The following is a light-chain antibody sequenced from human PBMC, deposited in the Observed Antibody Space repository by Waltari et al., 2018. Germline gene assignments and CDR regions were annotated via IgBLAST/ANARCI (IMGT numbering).Light chain of an antibody. V-gene: IGKV1-13*02. CDR3: QQFNSYPHT. J-gene: IGKJ2*01. CDR1: QGIRSA. Sequence: AIQLTQSPSSLSASVGDRVTITCRASQGIRSAVAWYQQKPGKAPKVLIYDASSWESGVPSRFSGSGSGTDFTLTIGSLQPEDFATYYCQQFNSYPHTFGQGTKLEIK. CDR2: DAS.